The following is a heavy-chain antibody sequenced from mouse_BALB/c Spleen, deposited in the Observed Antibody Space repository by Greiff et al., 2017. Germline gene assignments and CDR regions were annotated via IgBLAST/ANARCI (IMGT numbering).Heavy chain of an antibody. CDR2: ISYDGSN. CDR3: ARDRPDYYAMDY. CDR1: GYSITSGYY. J-gene: IGHJ4*01. V-gene: IGHV3-6*02. Sequence: EVHLVESGPGLVKPSQSLSLTCSVTGYSITSGYYWNWIRQFPGNKLEWMGYISYDGSNNYNPSLKNRISITRDTSKNQFFLKLNSVTTEDTATYYCARDRPDYYAMDYWGQGTSVTVSS.